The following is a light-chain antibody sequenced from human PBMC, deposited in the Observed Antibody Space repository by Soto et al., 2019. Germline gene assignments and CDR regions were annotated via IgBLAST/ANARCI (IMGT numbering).Light chain of an antibody. J-gene: IGKJ4*01. Sequence: EIVLTQSPATLSLSPGERATLSCRASQSVGSSLAWHQQKPGQAPRLLIYDASNRATGIPARFSGSGSGTDFTLTISSLEPEDFAVYYCQQRSNWPLTFGGGTKVEIK. V-gene: IGKV3-11*01. CDR3: QQRSNWPLT. CDR2: DAS. CDR1: QSVGSS.